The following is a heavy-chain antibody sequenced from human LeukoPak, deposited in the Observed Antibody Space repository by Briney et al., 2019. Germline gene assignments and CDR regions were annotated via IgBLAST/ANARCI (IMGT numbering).Heavy chain of an antibody. CDR1: GFTFSHFA. CDR3: VRGSKIRGVIPEGEFDY. Sequence: GGPLRLPCAASGFTFSHFAMHWVRQAPGKGLEWVAVISYDGKKNYYADSVKGRFTLTRDDSANTLSLQMNSLRAEDTAVYYCVRGSKIRGVIPEGEFDYWGQGTLVTVSS. CDR2: ISYDGKKN. J-gene: IGHJ4*02. V-gene: IGHV3-30*03. D-gene: IGHD3-10*01.